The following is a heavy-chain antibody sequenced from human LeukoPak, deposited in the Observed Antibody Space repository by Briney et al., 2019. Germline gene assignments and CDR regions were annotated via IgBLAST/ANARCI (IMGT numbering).Heavy chain of an antibody. CDR2: ISYDGSNK. Sequence: GGSLRLSCAASGFTFSSYAMHWVRQAPGKGLEWVAVISYDGSNKYYADSVKGRFTISRDNSKNTLYLQVNSLRAEDTAVYYCARRGDGGRSFDYWGQGTLVTSPQ. D-gene: IGHD4-23*01. V-gene: IGHV3-30*14. CDR1: GFTFSSYA. J-gene: IGHJ4*02. CDR3: ARRGDGGRSFDY.